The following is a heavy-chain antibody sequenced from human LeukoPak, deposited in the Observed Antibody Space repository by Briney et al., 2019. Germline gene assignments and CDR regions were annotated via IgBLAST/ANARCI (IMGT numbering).Heavy chain of an antibody. CDR3: AKEKAPVAGTLDY. J-gene: IGHJ4*02. Sequence: SGGSLRLSCAASGFTFSIYAMNWVRQAPGKGLEWVSVIGGSADSADYADSVKGRFTISRDNSKNTLYLQMNSLRAEDTAVYYCAKEKAPVAGTLDYWGQGTLVTVSS. D-gene: IGHD6-19*01. CDR2: IGGSADSA. V-gene: IGHV3-23*01. CDR1: GFTFSIYA.